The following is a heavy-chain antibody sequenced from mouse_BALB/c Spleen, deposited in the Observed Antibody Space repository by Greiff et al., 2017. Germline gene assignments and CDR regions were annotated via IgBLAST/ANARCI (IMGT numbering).Heavy chain of an antibody. D-gene: IGHD1-1*01. J-gene: IGHJ3*01. Sequence: DVKLVESGPGLVKPSQSLSLTCTVTGYSITSDYAWNWIRQFPGNKLEWMGYISYSGSTSYNPSLKSRISITRDTSKNQFFLQLNSVTTEDTATDYCAREGDYYGSSYFAYWGQGTLVTVSA. CDR1: GYSITSDYA. CDR3: AREGDYYGSSYFAY. CDR2: ISYSGST. V-gene: IGHV3-2*02.